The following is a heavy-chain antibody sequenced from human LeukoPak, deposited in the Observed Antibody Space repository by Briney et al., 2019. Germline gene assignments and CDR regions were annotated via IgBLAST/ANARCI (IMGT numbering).Heavy chain of an antibody. Sequence: GASVKVSCKASGYTFSGYYIHWVRQAPGQGLEWMGYSSPNSGGANSAQKFRGRVTMTRDTSISTAYMGLTRLGSDDTAVYYCAREGDGLLSKDFDYWGQGTLVTVSS. V-gene: IGHV1-2*02. CDR1: GYTFSGYY. J-gene: IGHJ4*02. D-gene: IGHD2-15*01. CDR2: SSPNSGGA. CDR3: AREGDGLLSKDFDY.